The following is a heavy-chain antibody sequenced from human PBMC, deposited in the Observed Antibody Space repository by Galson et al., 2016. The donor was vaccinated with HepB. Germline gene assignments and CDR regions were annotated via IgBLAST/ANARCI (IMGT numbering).Heavy chain of an antibody. Sequence: SVKVSCKASGGTFRSYGINWVRQAPGQGLEWMGIINPSGGSTNYAQKFKGRVTMTRDTSTSTVYMELSGLRSEDSAVYYCARDPTAVINRQSADYMDVWGKGTTVTVSS. CDR1: GGTFRSYG. D-gene: IGHD4-23*01. CDR2: INPSGGST. J-gene: IGHJ6*03. CDR3: ARDPTAVINRQSADYMDV. V-gene: IGHV1-46*01.